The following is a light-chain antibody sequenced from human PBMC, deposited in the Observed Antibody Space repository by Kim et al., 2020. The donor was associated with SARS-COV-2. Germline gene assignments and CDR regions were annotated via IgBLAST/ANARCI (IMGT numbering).Light chain of an antibody. CDR2: RVS. V-gene: IGLV3-9*01. J-gene: IGLJ3*02. CDR3: KVWHSSTAV. Sequence: SYELTQPLSVSVALGQTARITCGVNNIGTKVVHWYLQMPGQAPVLVIYRVSSRPSGLPARFSGPNSGNTATLTLSRAQAGDEADYYCKVWHSSTAVFGGG. CDR1: NIGTKV.